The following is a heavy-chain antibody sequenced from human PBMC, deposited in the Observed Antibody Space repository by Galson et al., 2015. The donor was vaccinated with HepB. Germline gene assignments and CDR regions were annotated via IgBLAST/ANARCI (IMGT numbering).Heavy chain of an antibody. CDR1: GFTFTNYG. CDR2: ISDDGNKK. V-gene: IGHV3-30*03. J-gene: IGHJ4*02. D-gene: IGHD3-10*01. Sequence: SLRLSCAASGFTFTNYGIHWVRQAPGKGLEWVALISDDGNKKYYADSVKGRLTVSRDNSKNTLHLQMNSLRADDTAVYYCVREEGSGSYYRFDYWGQGTLVTVSS. CDR3: VREEGSGSYYRFDY.